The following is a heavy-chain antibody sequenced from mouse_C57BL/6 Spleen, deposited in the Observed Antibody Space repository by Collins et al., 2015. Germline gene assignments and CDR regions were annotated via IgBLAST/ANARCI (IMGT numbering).Heavy chain of an antibody. J-gene: IGHJ4*01. Sequence: QVQLQQSGAELVRPGASVTLSCKASGYTFTDYEMHWVKQTPVHGLEWIGAIDPETVGTAYNQKFKGKATLTADKSSSTAYMEVRSLTSEDSAVYYCTRSNYRYFYAMDYWGQGTSVTVSS. CDR1: GYTFTDYE. CDR2: IDPETVGT. CDR3: TRSNYRYFYAMDY. D-gene: IGHD2-14*01. V-gene: IGHV1-15*01.